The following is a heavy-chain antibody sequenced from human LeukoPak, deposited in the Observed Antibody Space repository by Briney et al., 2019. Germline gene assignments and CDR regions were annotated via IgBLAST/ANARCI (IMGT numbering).Heavy chain of an antibody. J-gene: IGHJ4*02. Sequence: GGSMGLSCAAAGFTFTSNAMSWVRQAQGEGMEWDSAISGSGGSTYYADSVKGRFTISRDNSKNTLYLQMNSLRAEDTAVYYCAKSTTKAHYYDSSGYQYWGQGTLVTVSS. CDR1: GFTFTSNA. V-gene: IGHV3-23*01. CDR2: ISGSGGST. CDR3: AKSTTKAHYYDSSGYQY. D-gene: IGHD3-22*01.